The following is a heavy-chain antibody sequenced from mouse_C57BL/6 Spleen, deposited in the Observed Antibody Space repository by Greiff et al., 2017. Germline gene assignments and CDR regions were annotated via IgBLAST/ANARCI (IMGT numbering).Heavy chain of an antibody. CDR1: GYAFSSSW. V-gene: IGHV1-82*01. CDR3: ANYYGSPYYAMDY. Sequence: VQLQESGPELVKPGASVKISCKASGYAFSSSWMNWVKQRPGKGLEWIGRIYPGDGDTNYNGKLKGKATLTADKSSSTAYMQLSSLTSEDSAVYFCANYYGSPYYAMDYWGQGTSVTVSS. J-gene: IGHJ4*01. CDR2: IYPGDGDT. D-gene: IGHD1-1*01.